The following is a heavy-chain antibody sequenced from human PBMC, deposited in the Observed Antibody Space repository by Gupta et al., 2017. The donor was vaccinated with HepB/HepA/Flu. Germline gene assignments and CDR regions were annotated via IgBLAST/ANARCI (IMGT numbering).Heavy chain of an antibody. CDR2: IRGSGART. V-gene: IGHV3-23*01. CDR3: AKDPKLNWNYPWYFDY. J-gene: IGHJ4*02. Sequence: EVQLLESGGGLLQPGGSLRLSCAASGFTFSNYAMNWVRQAPGKGLEWVSGIRGSGARTSYADSVKGRFTISIDNSKNTLYLQMNSLGAEDTAVYYCAKDPKLNWNYPWYFDYWGQGTLVTVSS. D-gene: IGHD1-7*01. CDR1: GFTFSNYA.